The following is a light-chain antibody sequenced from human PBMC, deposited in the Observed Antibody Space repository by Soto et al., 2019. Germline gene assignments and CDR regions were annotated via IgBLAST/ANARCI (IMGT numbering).Light chain of an antibody. CDR1: QSVSGY. V-gene: IGKV3-15*01. Sequence: EIVMTQSPATLSVSPGERATLSCRASQSVSGYLAWYQQKPGQAPRLLIYGASTRATGIPARFSGSGSGTEFTLTISSLQSEDFAVYYCQHYNNWPFTFGQGTRLEIK. CDR2: GAS. CDR3: QHYNNWPFT. J-gene: IGKJ5*01.